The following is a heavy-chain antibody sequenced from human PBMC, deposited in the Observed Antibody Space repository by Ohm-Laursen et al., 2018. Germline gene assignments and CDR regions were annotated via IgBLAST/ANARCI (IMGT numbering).Heavy chain of an antibody. CDR2: IKEDGSVK. CDR3: AREELESSGWAD. J-gene: IGHJ4*02. D-gene: IGHD6-19*01. CDR1: GFTFSSYW. Sequence: SLRLSCAASGFTFSSYWMTWVRQASGKGLEWVANIKEDGSVKQYVDSVKGRFTISRDNAKSTLYLQMNSLRAEDTAVYYCAREELESSGWADWGQGTLVTVSS. V-gene: IGHV3-7*01.